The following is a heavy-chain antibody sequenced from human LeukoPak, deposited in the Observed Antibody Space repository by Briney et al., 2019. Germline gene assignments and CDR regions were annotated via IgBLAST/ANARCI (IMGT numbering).Heavy chain of an antibody. Sequence: SVKVSCKASGGTFNSYAISWVRQAPGQGLEWMGGIIPIFGTTNYARKFRGRVTLTADKSTRTAYMELSSLRSEDTAVYYCARGNDSRDPPHFDYWGQGTLVTVSS. CDR1: GGTFNSYA. CDR3: ARGNDSRDPPHFDY. V-gene: IGHV1-69*06. CDR2: IIPIFGTT. D-gene: IGHD3-16*01. J-gene: IGHJ4*02.